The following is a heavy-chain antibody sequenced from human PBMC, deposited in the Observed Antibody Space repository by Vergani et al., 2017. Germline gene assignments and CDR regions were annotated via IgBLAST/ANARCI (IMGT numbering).Heavy chain of an antibody. V-gene: IGHV3-15*01. CDR1: GFTFSNAW. J-gene: IGHJ6*02. CDR3: TTIVFSVAAYYYYGMDV. D-gene: IGHD6-19*01. CDR2: IKSKTDGGTT. Sequence: VQLVESGGGVVQPGRSLRLSCAASGFTFSNAWMSWVRQAPGKGLEWVGRIKSKTDGGTTDYAAPVKGRFTISRDDSKNTLYLQMNSLKTEDTAVYYCTTIVFSVAAYYYYGMDVWGQGP.